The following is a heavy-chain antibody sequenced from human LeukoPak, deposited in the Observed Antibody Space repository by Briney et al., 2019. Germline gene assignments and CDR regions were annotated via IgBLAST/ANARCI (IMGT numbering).Heavy chain of an antibody. J-gene: IGHJ4*02. D-gene: IGHD2-8*01. CDR3: SRENGAFSPFGY. CDR2: IYDSGNT. CDR1: GVSISSSSYH. V-gene: IGHV4-39*07. Sequence: PSETLSLTCTVSGVSISSSSYHWDWIRQPPGKGLEWIGSIYDSGNTYYSPSLESRVTVSLDKSKNQLSLNLTSVTAADTAVYYCSRENGAFSPFGYWGQGTLVTVLS.